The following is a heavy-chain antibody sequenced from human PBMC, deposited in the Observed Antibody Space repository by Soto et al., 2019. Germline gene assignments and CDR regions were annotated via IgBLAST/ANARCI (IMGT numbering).Heavy chain of an antibody. D-gene: IGHD6-19*01. V-gene: IGHV3-30*18. CDR3: AKEQGIAVAGTVYFQH. CDR2: ISYDGSNK. CDR1: GFTFSSYG. Sequence: QVQLVESGGGVVQPGRSLRLSCAASGFTFSSYGMHWVRQAPGKGLEWVAGISYDGSNKYYADSVKGRFTISRDNSKNTLYLQMNSLRAEDTAVYYCAKEQGIAVAGTVYFQHWGQGTLVTVSS. J-gene: IGHJ1*01.